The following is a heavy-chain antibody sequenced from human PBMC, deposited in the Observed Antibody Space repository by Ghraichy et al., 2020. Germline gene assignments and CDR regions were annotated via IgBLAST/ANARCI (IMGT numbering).Heavy chain of an antibody. CDR2: ISYDGVNI. Sequence: SLRLSCVASGFSFNKFSMHWVRQAPGKGPQWVAVISYDGVNIFYSDSVKGRFTVSRDISTTTLHLQMNSLSADDTATYYCAKDFAYTSGWFDSWGQGTPVTVSS. V-gene: IGHV3-30*04. CDR1: GFSFNKFS. D-gene: IGHD1-26*01. J-gene: IGHJ5*01. CDR3: AKDFAYTSGWFDS.